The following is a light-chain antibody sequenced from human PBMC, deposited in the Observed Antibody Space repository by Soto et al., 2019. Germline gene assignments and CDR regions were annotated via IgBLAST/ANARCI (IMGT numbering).Light chain of an antibody. CDR1: QGVDTF. Sequence: DIQMPQSPSSVSASVGDRVTITCRASQGVDTFLAWYQVTPGKAPNLVIYAASNLQDEVPSRFSGSGSGTDFTLTIISLQPEALATYYCQQAKAFPLTFGGGTKVESK. CDR2: AAS. J-gene: IGKJ4*01. CDR3: QQAKAFPLT. V-gene: IGKV1-12*01.